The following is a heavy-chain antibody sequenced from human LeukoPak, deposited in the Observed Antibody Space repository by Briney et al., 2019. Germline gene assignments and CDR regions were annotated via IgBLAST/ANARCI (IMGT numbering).Heavy chain of an antibody. D-gene: IGHD1-14*01. CDR1: GASIASHSW. V-gene: IGHV4/OR15-8*01. CDR2: VYHSGGA. CDR3: VYNRNFALDN. Sequence: SETLSLTCAVSGASIASHSWWSWVRQPPGKGLEWIGEVYHSGGANYKPSLKSRVTISVDTSRDHFSLKLTSVTAADTAVYFCVYNRNFALDNWGQGTLVTVSS. J-gene: IGHJ4*01.